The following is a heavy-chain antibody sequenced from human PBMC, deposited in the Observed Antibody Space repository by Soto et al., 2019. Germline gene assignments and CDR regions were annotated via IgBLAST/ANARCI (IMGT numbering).Heavy chain of an antibody. V-gene: IGHV3-23*01. CDR3: AKQSTVPQLNWFDP. CDR1: GFTFSHDA. J-gene: IGHJ5*02. D-gene: IGHD4-4*01. CDR2: ISSSGDNT. Sequence: EEQLLESGGDLVQPGGSLRLSCAGSGFTFSHDAISWVRQGPGRGLEWVSAISSSGDNTYYAASVKGRFTISRDNSKNMVFLQMNSLRVEDTATYYCAKQSTVPQLNWFDPWGQGTQVTVSS.